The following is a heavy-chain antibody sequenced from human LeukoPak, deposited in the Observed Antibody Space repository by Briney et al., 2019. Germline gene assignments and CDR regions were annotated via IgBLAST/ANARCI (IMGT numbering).Heavy chain of an antibody. J-gene: IGHJ4*02. CDR3: ARDSGVLWFGELLQ. CDR1: GYSISSGYY. Sequence: SETLSLTCTVSGYSISSGYYWGWIRQPPGKGLEWIGSIYHSGSTYYNPSLKSRVTISVDTPKNQFSLKLSSVTAADTAVYYCARDSGVLWFGELLQWGQGTLVTVSS. D-gene: IGHD3-10*01. CDR2: IYHSGST. V-gene: IGHV4-38-2*02.